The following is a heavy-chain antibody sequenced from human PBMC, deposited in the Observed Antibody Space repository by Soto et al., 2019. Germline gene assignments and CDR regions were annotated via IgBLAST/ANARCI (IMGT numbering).Heavy chain of an antibody. Sequence: GGSLRLSCAASGFTFSCYGMHWVRQAPGKGLEYVSAVSTNGGTSYYADSVKGRFTISRDNSRNTLYLQMNSLRPEDTAVYYCVKDRAPRDGYKTQPGSWGLGTLVTVSS. V-gene: IGHV3-64D*06. CDR1: GFTFSCYG. CDR3: VKDRAPRDGYKTQPGS. D-gene: IGHD5-12*01. CDR2: VSTNGGTS. J-gene: IGHJ5*02.